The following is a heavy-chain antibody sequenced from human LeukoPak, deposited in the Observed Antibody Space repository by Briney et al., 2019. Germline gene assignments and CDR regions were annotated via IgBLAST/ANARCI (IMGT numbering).Heavy chain of an antibody. V-gene: IGHV3-23*01. CDR2: VSGSGGST. Sequence: GASLRLSCAASGFSFSSNAMNWVRQAPGKGLEWVSAVSGSGGSTYYADSVKGRFTISRDNSKNTVYLQMNSLRAEDTALYYCAKGWKGNLDHWGQGTLVTVSS. CDR1: GFSFSSNA. D-gene: IGHD1-14*01. CDR3: AKGWKGNLDH. J-gene: IGHJ4*02.